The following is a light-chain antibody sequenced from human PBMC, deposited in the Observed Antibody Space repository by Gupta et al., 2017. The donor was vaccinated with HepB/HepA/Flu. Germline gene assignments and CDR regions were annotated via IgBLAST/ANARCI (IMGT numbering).Light chain of an antibody. CDR1: SSHIGAGYG. V-gene: IGLV1-40*01. CDR3: QSYDSSLSAL. Sequence: QSVLTQPHSVSGAPAQRITISCTGSSSHIGAGYGVHWYQQPPGTAPKLLIYGNNNRPSGVPDRFSGSKSGTSASLAITGLQAEDEADYYCQSYDSSLSALFGGGTKLTVL. CDR2: GNN. J-gene: IGLJ2*01.